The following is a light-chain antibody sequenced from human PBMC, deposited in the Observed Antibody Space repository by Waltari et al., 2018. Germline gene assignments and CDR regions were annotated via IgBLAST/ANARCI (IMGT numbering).Light chain of an antibody. CDR2: SND. V-gene: IGLV1-44*01. Sequence: QSVLTQPPSASGTPGQRVTMSCSGTYYNIGNNAVNWYQQLPGMAPKLLIYSNDLRPPGVPARFSGSKSGTSASLAISGLQSEDEADYYCAAWDDSLSGQVVFGGGTKLTVL. CDR1: YYNIGNNA. J-gene: IGLJ2*01. CDR3: AAWDDSLSGQVV.